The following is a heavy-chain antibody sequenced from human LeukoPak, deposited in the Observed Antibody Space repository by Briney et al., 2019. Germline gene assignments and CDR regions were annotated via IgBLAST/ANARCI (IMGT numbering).Heavy chain of an antibody. CDR3: ARLITMVRGALGY. Sequence: ASVKVSCKASGYTFTSYDINWVRQATGQGLEWMGWMNPNSGNTGYAQKFQGRVTMTRNTSISTAYMELSSLRSVDTAVYYCARLITMVRGALGYWGQGTLVTVSS. CDR2: MNPNSGNT. J-gene: IGHJ4*02. V-gene: IGHV1-8*01. CDR1: GYTFTSYD. D-gene: IGHD3-10*01.